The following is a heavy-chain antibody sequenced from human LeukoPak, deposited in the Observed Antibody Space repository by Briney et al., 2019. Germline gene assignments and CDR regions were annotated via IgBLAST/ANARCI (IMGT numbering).Heavy chain of an antibody. D-gene: IGHD5-24*01. J-gene: IGHJ4*02. CDR2: MYHSGST. V-gene: IGHV4-38-2*02. CDR3: TRERPRDGNNPPVDH. CDR1: GYSISSGYY. Sequence: PSETLSLTCSVSGYSISSGYYWGWIRQPPGKGLEWIASMYHSGSTYYNPSLKSRVTISLDMPKNQFSLKLNSVTAADAAVYYCTRERPRDGNNPPVDHWGQGTLVTVSS.